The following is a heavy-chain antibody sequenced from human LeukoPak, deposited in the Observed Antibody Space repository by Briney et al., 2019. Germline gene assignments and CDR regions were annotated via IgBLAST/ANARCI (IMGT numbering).Heavy chain of an antibody. D-gene: IGHD3-10*01. J-gene: IGHJ5*02. Sequence: SGESLKISCKGSGYSFTRYWIGWVRQMPGKGLEWMGIIYPGDSDTSYSPSFQGQVTISADKSISTAYLQWSSLKASDTAMYYCARHPSDYYGSGTTWFDPWGQGTLVTVSS. CDR3: ARHPSDYYGSGTTWFDP. V-gene: IGHV5-51*01. CDR2: IYPGDSDT. CDR1: GYSFTRYW.